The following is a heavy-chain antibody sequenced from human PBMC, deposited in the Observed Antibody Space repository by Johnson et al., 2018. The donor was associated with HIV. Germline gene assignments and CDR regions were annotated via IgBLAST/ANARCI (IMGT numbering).Heavy chain of an antibody. CDR2: ISGSGGST. D-gene: IGHD1-26*01. J-gene: IGHJ3*02. V-gene: IGHV3-23*04. CDR1: GFIFDDYG. Sequence: VQLVESGGGVLRPGASLRLSCEGFGFIFDDYGLNWVRQAPGKGLEWVSAISGSGGSTYYADSVKGRFTISRDNSRNTLYLQMNSLRAEDSALYFCASGVDAFDIWGQGTMVTVSS. CDR3: ASGVDAFDI.